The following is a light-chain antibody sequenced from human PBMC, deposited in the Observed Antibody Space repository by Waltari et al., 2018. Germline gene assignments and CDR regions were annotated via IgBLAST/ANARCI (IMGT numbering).Light chain of an antibody. CDR1: KLGDKY. J-gene: IGLJ2*01. V-gene: IGLV3-1*01. CDR3: QAWDSSTLV. CDR2: QDN. Sequence: SYELSQPPSMSVSPGQTASITCSGDKLGDKYASWYHQKPGQSPVLVIFQDNKRPSGSPERFSGYNSGNTATLTISGTQAMDEADYYCQAWDSSTLVFGGGTKLTVL.